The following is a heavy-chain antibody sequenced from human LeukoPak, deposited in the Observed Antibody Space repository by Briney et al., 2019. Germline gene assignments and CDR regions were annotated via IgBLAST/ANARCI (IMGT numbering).Heavy chain of an antibody. V-gene: IGHV3-33*01. Sequence: PGGSLRLSCAASGFTFSTYGMHWVRQAPGKGLEWVAIIWQDGSNKYYGDSVKGRFTISRDNSKNTLYLQMNSLRAEDTAVYYCVREELSRSDPDAFDIWGQGTMVTVSS. CDR2: IWQDGSNK. CDR1: GFTFSTYG. D-gene: IGHD1-26*01. CDR3: VREELSRSDPDAFDI. J-gene: IGHJ3*02.